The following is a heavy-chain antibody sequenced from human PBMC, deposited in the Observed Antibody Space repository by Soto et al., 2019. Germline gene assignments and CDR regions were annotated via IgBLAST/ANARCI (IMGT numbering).Heavy chain of an antibody. CDR3: ASTGYSSSWLRGEYYGMDV. D-gene: IGHD6-13*01. CDR1: GFTFSSYA. CDR2: ISYDGSNK. V-gene: IGHV3-30-3*01. J-gene: IGHJ6*02. Sequence: GGSLRLSCAASGFTFSSYAMHWVRQAPGKGLEWVAVISYDGSNKYYADSVKGRFTISRDNSKNTLYLQMNSLRAEDTAVYYCASTGYSSSWLRGEYYGMDVWGQGTTVTVSS.